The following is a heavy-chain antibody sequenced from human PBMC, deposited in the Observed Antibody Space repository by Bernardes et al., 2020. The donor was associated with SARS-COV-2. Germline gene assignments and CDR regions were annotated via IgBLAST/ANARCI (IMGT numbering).Heavy chain of an antibody. Sequence: ASVKVSCKASGYTFSDYYMHWVRQAPGQGLEWMGWINPNSDGTNFAQKFKDWVTMTSDTSTGTAYMEIKRLKSDDTAVYFCARGQIGTGELHLYLWGPGTLVTVSS. CDR1: GYTFSDYY. CDR2: INPNSDGT. V-gene: IGHV1-2*04. J-gene: IGHJ2*01. D-gene: IGHD7-27*01. CDR3: ARGQIGTGELHLYL.